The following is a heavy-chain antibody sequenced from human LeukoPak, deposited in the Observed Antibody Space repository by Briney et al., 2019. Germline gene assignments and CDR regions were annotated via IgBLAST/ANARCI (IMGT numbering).Heavy chain of an antibody. V-gene: IGHV3-30-3*01. Sequence: GGSLRLSCAASGFTVSSNYMSRVRQAPGKGLEWVAVISYDGSNKYYADSVKGRFTISRDNSKNTLYLQMNSLRAEDTAVYYCARDPGYSGYDQAINWFDPWGQGTLVTVSS. CDR1: GFTVSSNY. CDR3: ARDPGYSGYDQAINWFDP. CDR2: ISYDGSNK. D-gene: IGHD5-12*01. J-gene: IGHJ5*02.